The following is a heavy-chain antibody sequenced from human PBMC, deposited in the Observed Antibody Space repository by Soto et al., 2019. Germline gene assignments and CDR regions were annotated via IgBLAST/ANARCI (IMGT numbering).Heavy chain of an antibody. CDR1: GGFFSGCY. Sequence: PSETLCLTCAVYGGFFSGCYWSWIRQPPGKGLEWIGEINHSGSTNYNPSLKSRVTISVDTSKNQFSLKLSSVTAADTAVYYCARAGYSYGYAYYYYGMDVWGQGTTVTVSS. CDR2: INHSGST. CDR3: ARAGYSYGYAYYYYGMDV. V-gene: IGHV4-34*01. D-gene: IGHD5-18*01. J-gene: IGHJ6*02.